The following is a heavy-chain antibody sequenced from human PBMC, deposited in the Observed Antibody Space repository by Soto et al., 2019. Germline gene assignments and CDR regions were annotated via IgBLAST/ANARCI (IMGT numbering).Heavy chain of an antibody. V-gene: IGHV4-59*01. CDR3: ARGDYYDSSGYLSYYYYYYGMDV. CDR2: IYYSGST. CDR1: GGSISSYY. Sequence: SETLSLTCTVSGGSISSYYWSWIRQPPGKGLEWIGYIYYSGSTNYNPSLKSRVTISVDTYKNQFSLKLSSVTAADTAVYYCARGDYYDSSGYLSYYYYYYGMDVWGQGTPVTVSS. D-gene: IGHD3-22*01. J-gene: IGHJ6*02.